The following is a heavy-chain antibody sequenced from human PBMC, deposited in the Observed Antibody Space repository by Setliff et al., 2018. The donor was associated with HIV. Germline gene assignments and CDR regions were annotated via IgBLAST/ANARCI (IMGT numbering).Heavy chain of an antibody. D-gene: IGHD2-15*01. V-gene: IGHV4-39*01. J-gene: IGHJ3*02. CDR2: LHYTGTT. CDR1: GASINSGSHN. CDR3: ARRIQLRDSSGRSCWTFDI. Sequence: KPSETLSLTCTVSGASINSGSHNWGWIRQPPGKGLEWIATLHYTGTTYYNPSLKSRVTISTDTSKNQFSLKLSFVTAAATAVYYCARRIQLRDSSGRSCWTFDIWGQGTMVTVSS.